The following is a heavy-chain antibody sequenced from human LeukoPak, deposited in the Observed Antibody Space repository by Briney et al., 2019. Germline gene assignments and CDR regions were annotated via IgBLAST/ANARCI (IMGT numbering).Heavy chain of an antibody. V-gene: IGHV1-46*01. Sequence: GASVKVSCKASGYTFTSYYMHWVRQAPGQGLEWMGIINPSGGSTSYAQKFQGRVTMTRDTSTSTVYMELSSLRSEDTAVYYCARAGITMVRGVIRGYYYGMDVWGQGTTVSVFS. J-gene: IGHJ6*02. D-gene: IGHD3-10*01. CDR2: INPSGGST. CDR1: GYTFTSYY. CDR3: ARAGITMVRGVIRGYYYGMDV.